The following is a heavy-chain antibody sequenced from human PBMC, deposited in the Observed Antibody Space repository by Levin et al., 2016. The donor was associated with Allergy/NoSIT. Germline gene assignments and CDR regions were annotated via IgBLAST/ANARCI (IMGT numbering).Heavy chain of an antibody. CDR2: INPDGTHT. CDR1: GFTFGGHW. D-gene: IGHD5-12*01. V-gene: IGHV3-74*01. Sequence: GESLKISCAASGFTFGGHWMQWVRQPPGKGLVWVSRINPDGTHTDHADSVKGRFTISRDNAKNTLYLQMNSLRAEDTAVYYCAKEPPRGGYGAGWFDPWGQGTLVTVSS. CDR3: AKEPPRGGYGAGWFDP. J-gene: IGHJ5*02.